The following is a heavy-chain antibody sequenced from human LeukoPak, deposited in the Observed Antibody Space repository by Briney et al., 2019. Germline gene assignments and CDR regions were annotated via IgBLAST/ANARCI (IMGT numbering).Heavy chain of an antibody. J-gene: IGHJ6*03. CDR2: ISAYNGNT. CDR3: ARQAYYYYYMDV. V-gene: IGHV1-18*01. Sequence: ASVKVSCKASGYTFTSYGISWVRQAPGQGLEWMGWISAYNGNTNYAQKLQGRVTMTTDTSASTAYMELRSLRSDDTAVYYCARQAYYYYYMDVWGKGTTVTVSS. CDR1: GYTFTSYG.